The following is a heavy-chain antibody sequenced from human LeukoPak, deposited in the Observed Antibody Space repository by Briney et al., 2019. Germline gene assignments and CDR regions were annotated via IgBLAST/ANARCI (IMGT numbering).Heavy chain of an antibody. CDR2: INPNSGGT. CDR3: ASYYSSGWYN. V-gene: IGHV1-2*02. D-gene: IGHD6-19*01. Sequence: AAVKVSCKASGYTFTSYDINWVRQAPGQGLEWMGWINPNSGGTNYAQKFQGRVTMTRDTSISTAYMELSRLRSDDTAVYYCASYYSSGWYNWGRGTLVTVSS. J-gene: IGHJ4*02. CDR1: GYTFTSYD.